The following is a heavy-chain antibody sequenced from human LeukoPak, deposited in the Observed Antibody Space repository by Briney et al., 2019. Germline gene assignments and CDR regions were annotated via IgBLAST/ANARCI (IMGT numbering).Heavy chain of an antibody. J-gene: IGHJ6*03. D-gene: IGHD1-26*01. CDR3: ARGPYSGTYGNTYYYYMDV. CDR1: GFSFSSYN. V-gene: IGHV3-21*01. Sequence: GGSLRLSCAASGFSFSSYNMNWVRQTPGKGLEWVSSITSSSTYTFYADSVKGRFTISRDNARNSLSLQMNSLRAEDTAVYYCARGPYSGTYGNTYYYYMDVWGKGTTVTISS. CDR2: ITSSSTYT.